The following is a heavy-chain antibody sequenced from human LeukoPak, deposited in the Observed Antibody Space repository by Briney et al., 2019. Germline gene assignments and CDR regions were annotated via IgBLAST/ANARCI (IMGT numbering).Heavy chain of an antibody. V-gene: IGHV4-59*01. CDR3: ARGTKTGYTGYDWNY. CDR1: GGSISSYY. D-gene: IGHD5-12*01. Sequence: SETLSLTCTVSGGSISSYYWSWIRQPPGKGLEWIGYIYDIGSTSYNPSLKSRVTISVDTSSNQFSLMLTSVTAADTAVYYCARGTKTGYTGYDWNYWGQGTLVTVSS. CDR2: IYDIGST. J-gene: IGHJ4*02.